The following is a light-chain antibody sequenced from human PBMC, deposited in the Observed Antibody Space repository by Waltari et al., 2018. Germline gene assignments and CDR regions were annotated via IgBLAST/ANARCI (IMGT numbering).Light chain of an antibody. CDR1: QSVSSN. CDR3: QQSYSTPRT. V-gene: IGKV3-15*01. CDR2: GAS. J-gene: IGKJ2*01. Sequence: EIVMTQSPATLSVSPGERATLSCRASQSVSSNLAWYQQKPGQAPRLLIYGASTRATGIPARFSGSGSGTEFTLTISSLQPEDFATYYCQQSYSTPRTFGQGTKLEIK.